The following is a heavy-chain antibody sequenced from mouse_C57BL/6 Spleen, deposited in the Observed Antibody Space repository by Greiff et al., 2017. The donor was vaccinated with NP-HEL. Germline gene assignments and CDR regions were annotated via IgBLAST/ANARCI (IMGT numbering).Heavy chain of an antibody. CDR1: GFTFSSYA. V-gene: IGHV5-4*01. CDR3: ARDGLGSRVFYAMDY. D-gene: IGHD1-1*01. Sequence: EVQRVESGGGLVKPGGSLKLSCAASGFTFSSYAMSWVRQTPEKRLEWVATISDGGSYTYYPDNVKGRFTISRDNAKNNLYLQMSHLKSEDTAMYYCARDGLGSRVFYAMDYWGQGTSVTVSS. J-gene: IGHJ4*01. CDR2: ISDGGSYT.